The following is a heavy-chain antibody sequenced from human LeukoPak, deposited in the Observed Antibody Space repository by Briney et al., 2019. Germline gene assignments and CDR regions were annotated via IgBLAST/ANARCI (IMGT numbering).Heavy chain of an antibody. J-gene: IGHJ6*02. CDR1: GGSISSSSYY. V-gene: IGHV4-39*01. CDR2: IYYSGST. CDR3: ASWLRYFDWLLYYYYGMDV. D-gene: IGHD3-9*01. Sequence: PSETLSLTCTVSGGSISSSSYYWGWIRQPPGKGLEWIGSIYYSGSTYHNPSLKSRVTISVDTSKNQFSLKLSSVTAADTAVYYCASWLRYFDWLLYYYYGMDVWGQGTTVTVSS.